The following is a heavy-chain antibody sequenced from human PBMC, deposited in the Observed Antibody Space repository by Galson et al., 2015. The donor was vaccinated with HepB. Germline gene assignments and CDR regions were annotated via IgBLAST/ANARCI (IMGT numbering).Heavy chain of an antibody. V-gene: IGHV1-2*02. CDR1: GYTFTGYY. CDR3: ATGPVGATMRPYFDY. Sequence: SVKVSCKASGYTFTGYYMHWVRQAPGQGLEWMGWINPNSGGTNYAQRFQGRVTMTRDTSISTAYMELSRLRSDDTAVYYCATGPVGATMRPYFDYWGQGTLVTVSS. D-gene: IGHD1-26*01. CDR2: INPNSGGT. J-gene: IGHJ4*02.